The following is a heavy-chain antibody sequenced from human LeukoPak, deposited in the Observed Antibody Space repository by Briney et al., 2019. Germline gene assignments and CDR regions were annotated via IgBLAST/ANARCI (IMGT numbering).Heavy chain of an antibody. CDR1: GGSISSYY. CDR2: IYTSEST. J-gene: IGHJ3*02. V-gene: IGHV4-4*07. CDR3: HGVVVVPAANDAFDI. D-gene: IGHD2-2*01. Sequence: SETLSLTCTVSGGSISSYYWSWIRQPAGKGLEWIGRIYTSESTNYNPSLKSRVTMSVDTSKNQFSLKLSSVTAADTAVYYCHGVVVVPAANDAFDIWGQGTMVTVSS.